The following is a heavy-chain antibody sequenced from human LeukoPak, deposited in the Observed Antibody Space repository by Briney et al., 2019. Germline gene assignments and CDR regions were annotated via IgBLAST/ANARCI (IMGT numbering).Heavy chain of an antibody. CDR2: IKEDGSET. CDR3: ARCEGFYDYFSGNPTYYFYMDV. Sequence: PGGSLRLSCAASGFTFSTYWMCWVRQAPGKGLEWVANIKEDGSETNYVESVKGRFFISRDNAKNSQHLQMNSLRVEDTAVYYCARCEGFYDYFSGNPTYYFYMDVWGKATTVTVSS. CDR1: GFTFSTYW. V-gene: IGHV3-7*01. J-gene: IGHJ6*03. D-gene: IGHD3-16*01.